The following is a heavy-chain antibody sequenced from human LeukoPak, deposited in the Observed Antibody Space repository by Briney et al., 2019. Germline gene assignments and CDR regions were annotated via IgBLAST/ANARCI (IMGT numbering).Heavy chain of an antibody. V-gene: IGHV4-59*12. D-gene: IGHD3-22*01. CDR2: VHYSGST. J-gene: IGHJ4*02. CDR1: GVSIFSSY. Sequence: SETLSLTCTVSGVSIFSSYWNWVRQPPGKGLEWIGYVHYSGSTYYNPSLKSRVTISVDTSKNQFSLKLSSVTAADTAVYYCASSYDSSAFSDYWGQGTLVTVSS. CDR3: ASSYDSSAFSDY.